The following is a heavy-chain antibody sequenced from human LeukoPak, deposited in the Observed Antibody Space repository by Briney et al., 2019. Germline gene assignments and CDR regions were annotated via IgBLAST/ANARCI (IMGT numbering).Heavy chain of an antibody. V-gene: IGHV3-30*02. Sequence: PGGSLRLSCAASGFTFSSYAMHWVRQAPGKGLEWVAFIRYDGSNKYYADSVKGRFTISRDNSKNTLYLQMNSLRPEDTAVYYCARDRLGDWYFDLWGRGTLVTVSS. CDR3: ARDRLGDWYFDL. D-gene: IGHD6-25*01. J-gene: IGHJ2*01. CDR2: IRYDGSNK. CDR1: GFTFSSYA.